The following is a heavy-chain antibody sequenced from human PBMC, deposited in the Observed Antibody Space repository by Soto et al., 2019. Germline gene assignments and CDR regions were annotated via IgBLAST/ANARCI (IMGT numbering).Heavy chain of an antibody. Sequence: XETLSLTCAVYGGSFSGYYWSWIRQPPGKGLEWIGEINHSGSTNYNPSLKSRVTISVDTSKNQFSLKLSSVTAADTAVYYCARGSLRLNYWGQGTLVTVSS. J-gene: IGHJ4*02. CDR3: ARGSLRLNY. CDR1: GGSFSGYY. V-gene: IGHV4-34*01. CDR2: INHSGST. D-gene: IGHD3-16*01.